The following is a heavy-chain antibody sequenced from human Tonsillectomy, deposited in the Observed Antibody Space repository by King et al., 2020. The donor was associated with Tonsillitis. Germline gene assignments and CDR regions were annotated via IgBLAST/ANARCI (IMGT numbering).Heavy chain of an antibody. J-gene: IGHJ4*02. D-gene: IGHD6-19*01. Sequence: QVQLVESGGGVVQPGRSLRLSCAASGFTFSSHGMHWVRQAPGKGLEWVAFISYDETNRYYADSVKGRFTISRDNSKNTLYLQMNSLRAEDTAVYYCARGDRGAYGGGWQYFDHWGQGNLVTVSS. CDR2: ISYDETNR. V-gene: IGHV3-33*05. CDR3: ARGDRGAYGGGWQYFDH. CDR1: GFTFSSHG.